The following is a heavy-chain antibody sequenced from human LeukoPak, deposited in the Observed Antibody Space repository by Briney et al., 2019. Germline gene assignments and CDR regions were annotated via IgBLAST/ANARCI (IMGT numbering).Heavy chain of an antibody. V-gene: IGHV1-2*02. J-gene: IGHJ5*02. CDR2: INPNSGGT. CDR1: GYTFTGYY. D-gene: IGHD2-21*01. CDR3: ARSCGGDCYFGYNWFDP. Sequence: EASVKVSCKASGYTFTGYYMHWVRQAPGQGLEWMGWINPNSGGTNYAQKFQGRVTMTRDTSTSTAYMELSRLRSDDTAVYYCARSCGGDCYFGYNWFDPWGQGTLVTVSS.